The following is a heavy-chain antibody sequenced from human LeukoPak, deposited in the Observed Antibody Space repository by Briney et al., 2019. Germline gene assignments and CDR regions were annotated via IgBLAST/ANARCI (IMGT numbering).Heavy chain of an antibody. D-gene: IGHD4/OR15-4a*01. CDR3: ARAPSLTNIWWDH. V-gene: IGHV4-4*07. J-gene: IGHJ5*02. CDR2: FYRGST. CDR1: GDSISGYY. Sequence: PSETLSLTCHVSGDSISGYYWSWIRQPAGKGLEWIGRFYRGSTLYNPSLTSRVSISVDTSTNQFSLNLTSVTAADTAVYYCARAPSLTNIWWDHWGLGTLVTVSS.